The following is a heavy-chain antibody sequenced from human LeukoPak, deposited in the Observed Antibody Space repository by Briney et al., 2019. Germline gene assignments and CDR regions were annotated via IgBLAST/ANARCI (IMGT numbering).Heavy chain of an antibody. D-gene: IGHD2-2*01. J-gene: IGHJ4*02. V-gene: IGHV4-34*01. CDR2: INHSGGT. CDR3: AGRRSCTSCYVTFDY. Sequence: SETLSLTCAVYGGSFSGYYWSWIRQPPGKGLEWIREINHSGGTNYNPSLKSRVTISVDTSKNQFSLKLSSVTAADTAVYYCAGRRSCTSCYVTFDYWGQGTLVTVSS. CDR1: GGSFSGYY.